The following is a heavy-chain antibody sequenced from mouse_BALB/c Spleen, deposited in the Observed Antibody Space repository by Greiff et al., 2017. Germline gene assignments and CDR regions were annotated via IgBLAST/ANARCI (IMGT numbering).Heavy chain of an antibody. CDR1: GFTFSSYT. Sequence: EVQVVESGGGLVQPGGSRKLSCAASGFTFSSYTMSWVRQTPEKRLEWVATISSGGSYTYYPDSVKGRFTISRDNAKNTLYLQMSSLKSEDTAMYYCTRPYGKGGAMDYWGQGTSVTVSS. V-gene: IGHV5-6-4*01. CDR2: ISSGGSYT. J-gene: IGHJ4*01. CDR3: TRPYGKGGAMDY. D-gene: IGHD2-10*02.